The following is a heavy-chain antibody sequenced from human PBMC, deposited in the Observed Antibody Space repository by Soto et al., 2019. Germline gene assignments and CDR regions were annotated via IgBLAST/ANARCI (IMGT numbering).Heavy chain of an antibody. CDR1: GFSLSTGGMG. Sequence: QITLKESGPTLVKPTQTLTLTCTFSGFSLSTGGMGVGWIRQPPGKALEWLALIYWDGDRRYRPSLMSRLTIAKDTSKNQVVLTMTNMDPVDTATHYCVHSRCGGDYLQSYSSHYYYGMDIWGQGTTVTVSS. D-gene: IGHD2-21*02. CDR3: VHSRCGGDYLQSYSSHYYYGMDI. CDR2: IYWDGDR. J-gene: IGHJ6*02. V-gene: IGHV2-5*02.